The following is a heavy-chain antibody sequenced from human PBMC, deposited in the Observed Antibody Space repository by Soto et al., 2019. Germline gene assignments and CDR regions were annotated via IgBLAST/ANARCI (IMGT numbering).Heavy chain of an antibody. V-gene: IGHV4-34*01. D-gene: IGHD2-8*01. CDR2: INHSGST. CDR1: GGSFSGYY. J-gene: IGHJ6*02. CDR3: ARGILDYSILHYYGMDV. Sequence: PSETLSLTCAVYGGSFSGYYWSWIRQPPGKGLEWIGEINHSGSTNYNPSLKSRVTISVDTSKNQFSLKLSSVTAADTAVYYCARGILDYSILHYYGMDVWGQGTTVTVSS.